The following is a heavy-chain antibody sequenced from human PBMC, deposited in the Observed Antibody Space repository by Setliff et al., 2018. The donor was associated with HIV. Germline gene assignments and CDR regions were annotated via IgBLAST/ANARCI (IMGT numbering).Heavy chain of an antibody. CDR1: GYSFSRYW. V-gene: IGHV5-51*01. CDR3: ARRQTSGKAFDI. J-gene: IGHJ3*02. Sequence: GESLKISCEGSGYSFSRYWIGWVRQMPGKGLEWMGVIYPGDSSSKYSPSFQGQVTISVDTSISTAYLQWRSLKASDTAMYYCARRQTSGKAFDIWGQGTMVTVSS. CDR2: IYPGDSSS.